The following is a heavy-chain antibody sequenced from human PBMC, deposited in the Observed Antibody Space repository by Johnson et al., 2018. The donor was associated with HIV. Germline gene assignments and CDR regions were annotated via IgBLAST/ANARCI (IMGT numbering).Heavy chain of an antibody. CDR2: IKQDGSEK. CDR1: GFTFSRYW. Sequence: VQLMESGGGLVQPGGSLRLSCAASGFTFSRYWMSWVRQAPGKGLEWVANIKQDGSEKYYVDAVKGRFTISRDNAKNSLYLQMNSLRAEDTAVYYCASDDSSGYDAFDIWGQGTMVTVSS. CDR3: ASDDSSGYDAFDI. V-gene: IGHV3-7*04. D-gene: IGHD3-22*01. J-gene: IGHJ3*02.